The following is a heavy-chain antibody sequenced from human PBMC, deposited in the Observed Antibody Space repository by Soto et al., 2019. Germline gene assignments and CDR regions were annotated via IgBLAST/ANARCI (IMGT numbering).Heavy chain of an antibody. CDR3: SRDRRAVTGDYCDY. Sequence: GGSLTLSCAASGFTLCRWYMCCIRQAPGRGLEWVSCIDSSGVKKYYAESVRGRFTISRDNAKNSLYLQMNSLRAEDTDVYYCSRDRRAVTGDYCDYWGQGTLVTVSS. CDR2: IDSSGVKK. D-gene: IGHD6-19*01. CDR1: GFTLCRWY. V-gene: IGHV3-11*01. J-gene: IGHJ4*02.